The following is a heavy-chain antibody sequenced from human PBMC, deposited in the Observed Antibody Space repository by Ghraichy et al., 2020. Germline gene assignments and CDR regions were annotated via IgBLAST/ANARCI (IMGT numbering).Heavy chain of an antibody. J-gene: IGHJ3*02. CDR1: GFTVSNNY. CDR3: AASWDRDI. V-gene: IGHV3-53*01. CDR2: IFSGGAT. Sequence: GGSLRLSCAASGFTVSNNYMSWVRQAPGKGLEWVSIIFSGGATYYADSVKGRFTISRDNSKNTLYLQMNSLRPEATAVYYCAASWDRDIWGQGTMVTVSS. D-gene: IGHD1-26*01.